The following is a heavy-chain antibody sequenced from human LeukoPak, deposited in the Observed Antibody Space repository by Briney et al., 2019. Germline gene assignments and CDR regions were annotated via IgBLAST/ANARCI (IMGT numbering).Heavy chain of an antibody. CDR2: IYSGGST. J-gene: IGHJ4*02. D-gene: IGHD4-17*01. CDR3: ARVVDHDYGDYYLDY. Sequence: GGSLRLSCAASGFTFSSYWMHWVRQAPGKGLECISVIYSGGSTDYADSVKGRLTISRDNSKNTLYLQMNSLRAEDTAVYYCARVVDHDYGDYYLDYWGQGTLVTVSS. CDR1: GFTFSSYW. V-gene: IGHV3-53*01.